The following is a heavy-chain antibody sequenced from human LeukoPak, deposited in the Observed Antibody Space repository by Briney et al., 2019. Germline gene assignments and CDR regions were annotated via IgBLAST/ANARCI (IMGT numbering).Heavy chain of an antibody. J-gene: IGHJ5*02. CDR3: ASRSDCSSTSCALGCNWFDP. Sequence: SETLSLTCAVYGGTFSGYYWSWIRQPPGKGLEWIGEVNHSGSTNYNPYLKSRVTISVDTSKNQFSLKLSSVTAADTAVYYCASRSDCSSTSCALGCNWFDPWGQGTLVTVSS. CDR2: VNHSGST. D-gene: IGHD2-2*01. CDR1: GGTFSGYY. V-gene: IGHV4-34*01.